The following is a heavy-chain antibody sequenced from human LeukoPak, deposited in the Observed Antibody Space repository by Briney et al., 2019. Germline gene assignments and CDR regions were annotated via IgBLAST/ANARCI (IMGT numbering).Heavy chain of an antibody. CDR3: AKDISSGWYFLDY. V-gene: IGHV3-9*01. CDR2: ISWNSGSI. D-gene: IGHD6-19*01. J-gene: IGHJ4*02. CDR1: GFTLDDYA. Sequence: GGSLRLSCAASGFTLDDYAMHWVRQAPGKGLEWVSGISWNSGSIGYADSVKGRFTISRDNAKNSLYLQMNSLRAEDTALYYCAKDISSGWYFLDYWGQGTLVTVSS.